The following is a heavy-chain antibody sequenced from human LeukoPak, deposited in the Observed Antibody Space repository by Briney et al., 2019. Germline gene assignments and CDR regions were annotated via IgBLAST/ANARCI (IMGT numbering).Heavy chain of an antibody. V-gene: IGHV1-69*04. CDR3: ARASIVATIILDY. CDR1: GGTFSSYA. D-gene: IGHD5-12*01. CDR2: IIPILGIA. J-gene: IGHJ4*02. Sequence: SVKVSCKASGGTFSSYAISWVRQAPGQGLEWTGRIIPILGIANYAQKFQGRVTITADKSTSTAYMELSSLRSEDTAVYYCARASIVATIILDYWGQGTLVTVSS.